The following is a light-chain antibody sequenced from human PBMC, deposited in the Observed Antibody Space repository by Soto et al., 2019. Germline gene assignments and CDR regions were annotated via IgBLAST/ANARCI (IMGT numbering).Light chain of an antibody. CDR2: AAS. Sequence: DIQMTQSPSSLSASVGDRVTITCRASQSISSYLNWYQQKPGKAPKLLIYAASSLQSGVPSRFSGSGSGTDFTLTISSLQPEDFATYYCQQSYSTWYAFGPGTKVD. CDR3: QQSYSTWYA. CDR1: QSISSY. J-gene: IGKJ3*01. V-gene: IGKV1-39*01.